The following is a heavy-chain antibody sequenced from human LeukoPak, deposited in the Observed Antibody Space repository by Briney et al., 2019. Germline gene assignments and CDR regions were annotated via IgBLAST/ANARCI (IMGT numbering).Heavy chain of an antibody. J-gene: IGHJ5*02. CDR2: IYNSGST. D-gene: IGHD2-15*01. CDR3: ARAASRIGGRFDP. V-gene: IGHV4-31*03. CDR1: GGSISSGGYY. Sequence: SQTLSLTRTVSGGSISSGGYYWSWIRQHPGKGLEWIGYIYNSGSTYYNPSLKSRVTISVDTSKNQFSLKLTSVTVADTAVYYCARAASRIGGRFDPWGQGTLVTVSS.